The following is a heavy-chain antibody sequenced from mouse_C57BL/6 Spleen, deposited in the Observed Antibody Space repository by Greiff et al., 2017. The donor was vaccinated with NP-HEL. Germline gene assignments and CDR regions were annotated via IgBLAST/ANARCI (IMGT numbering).Heavy chain of an antibody. Sequence: VQLQQSGAELVKPGASVKLSCTASGFNIKDYYMHWVKQRTEQGLEWIGRIDPEDGETKYAPKFQGKDTITADKASNTAYLQLSSLTSEDTAVYYCARTDYYGSSYEEYYYAMDYWGQGTSVTVSS. CDR2: IDPEDGET. CDR3: ARTDYYGSSYEEYYYAMDY. J-gene: IGHJ4*01. D-gene: IGHD1-1*01. V-gene: IGHV14-2*01. CDR1: GFNIKDYY.